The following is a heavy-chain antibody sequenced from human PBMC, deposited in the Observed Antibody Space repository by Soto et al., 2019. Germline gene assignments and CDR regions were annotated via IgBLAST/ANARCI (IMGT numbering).Heavy chain of an antibody. Sequence: LALTCNVSGGSISNYYWTWVRQSPEKGLEWIGYMYYNGNINYNPSLKSRVTISIDTSKNQFSLTLKSVTAADTAVYYCASGGNWFDPWGQGVLVTVSS. J-gene: IGHJ5*02. D-gene: IGHD3-16*01. CDR3: ASGGNWFDP. CDR1: GGSISNYY. CDR2: MYYNGNI. V-gene: IGHV4-59*01.